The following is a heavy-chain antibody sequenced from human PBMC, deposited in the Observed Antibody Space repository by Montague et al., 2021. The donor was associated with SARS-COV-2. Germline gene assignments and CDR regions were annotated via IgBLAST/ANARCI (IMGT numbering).Heavy chain of an antibody. V-gene: IGHV4-39*01. Sequence: SETLSLTCTDTGGPISGSSDYWGWIRQSPGKGLEWIASVDYSGNTYYSPSLKSRLTISGDTSKNQFSLKLNPVTAADTALYYCARREYSYGWGDWGQGTLVTVSS. J-gene: IGHJ4*02. CDR2: VDYSGNT. D-gene: IGHD5-18*01. CDR3: ARREYSYGWGD. CDR1: GGPISGSSDY.